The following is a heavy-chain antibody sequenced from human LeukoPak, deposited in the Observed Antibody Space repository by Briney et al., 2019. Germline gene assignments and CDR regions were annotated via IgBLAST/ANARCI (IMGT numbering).Heavy chain of an antibody. CDR3: ARELRGARYYYYMDV. Sequence: PSETLSLTCTASGGYISSYYWSWIRQPARKGLEWIGRIYTSGSTNHNPSLKSRVTMSVDTSKNQFSLKLSSVTAADTAVYYCARELRGARYYYYMDVWGKGTTVTVSS. D-gene: IGHD4/OR15-4a*01. J-gene: IGHJ6*03. V-gene: IGHV4-4*07. CDR1: GGYISSYY. CDR2: IYTSGST.